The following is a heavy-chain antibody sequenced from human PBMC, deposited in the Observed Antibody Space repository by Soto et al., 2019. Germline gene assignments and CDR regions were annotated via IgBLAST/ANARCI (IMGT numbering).Heavy chain of an antibody. V-gene: IGHV3-23*01. CDR2: ISGSGGST. CDR1: GFTFSSYA. D-gene: IGHD2-21*02. Sequence: EVQLLESGGGLVQPGGSLRLSCAASGFTFSSYAMGWVRQAPGKGLEWVSAISGSGGSTYYADSVKGRFTISRDNSKNTLYLQMNSLRAEDTAVYYCASGPYCGGDCYSSDYWGQGTLVTVSS. CDR3: ASGPYCGGDCYSSDY. J-gene: IGHJ4*02.